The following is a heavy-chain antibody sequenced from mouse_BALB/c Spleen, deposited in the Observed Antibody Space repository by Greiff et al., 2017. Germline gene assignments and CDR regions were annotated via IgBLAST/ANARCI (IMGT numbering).Heavy chain of an antibody. CDR2: INPGSGGT. D-gene: IGHD4-1*02. CDR1: GYAFTNYL. J-gene: IGHJ3*01. CDR3: ARAATGRFAY. Sequence: VMLVESGAELVRPGTSVKVSCKASGYAFTNYLIEWVKQRPGQGLEWIGVINPGSGGTNYNEKFKGKATLTADKSSSTAYMQLSSLTSDDSAVYFCARAATGRFAYWGQGTLVTVSA. V-gene: IGHV1-54*03.